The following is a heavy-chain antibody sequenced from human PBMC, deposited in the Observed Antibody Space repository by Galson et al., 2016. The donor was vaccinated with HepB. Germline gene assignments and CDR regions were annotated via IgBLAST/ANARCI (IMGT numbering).Heavy chain of an antibody. CDR3: VTDHSRFLQCSPAFDS. Sequence: SLRLSCAASGFTFSPYSLNWVRQAPGKGLEWISFISSRSDTKYYADSVKGRFTISRDNAKNSLFLQMNSLRDEDTAVYYCVTDHSRFLQCSPAFDSWGQGTLVTVSS. J-gene: IGHJ4*02. D-gene: IGHD3-3*01. CDR1: GFTFSPYS. CDR2: ISSRSDTK. V-gene: IGHV3-48*02.